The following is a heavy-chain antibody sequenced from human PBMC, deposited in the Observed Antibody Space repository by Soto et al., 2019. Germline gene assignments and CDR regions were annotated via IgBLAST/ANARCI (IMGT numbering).Heavy chain of an antibody. D-gene: IGHD3-22*01. CDR1: GFTFSSYA. V-gene: IGHV3-30-3*01. J-gene: IGHJ5*02. Sequence: PGGSLRLSCAASGFTFSSYAMHWVRQAPGKGLEWVAVISYDGSNKYYADSVKGRFTISRDNPKNTLYLQMNSLRAEDAAVYYCARATAYYYDSSDNWFDPWGQGTLVTVSS. CDR2: ISYDGSNK. CDR3: ARATAYYYDSSDNWFDP.